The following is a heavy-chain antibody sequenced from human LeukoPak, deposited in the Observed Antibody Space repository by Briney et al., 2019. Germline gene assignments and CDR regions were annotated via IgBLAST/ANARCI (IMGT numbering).Heavy chain of an antibody. Sequence: PGGSLRLSCAASGFTFDDYAMHWVRQAPGKGLEWVSLISGDGGSTYYADSVKGRFTISRDNSKNSLYLQMNSLRTEDTALYYCAKDIDEVGATMWLDAFDIWGQGTMVTVSS. J-gene: IGHJ3*02. V-gene: IGHV3-43*02. D-gene: IGHD1-26*01. CDR2: ISGDGGST. CDR1: GFTFDDYA. CDR3: AKDIDEVGATMWLDAFDI.